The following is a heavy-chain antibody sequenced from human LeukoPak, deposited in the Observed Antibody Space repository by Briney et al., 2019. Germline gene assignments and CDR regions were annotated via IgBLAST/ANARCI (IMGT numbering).Heavy chain of an antibody. CDR1: GGSISSSSYY. J-gene: IGHJ6*03. Sequence: SETLSLTCTVSGGSISSSSYYWGWIRQPPGKGLEWIGSIYYSGSTYYNPSLKSRVTISVDASKNQFSLKLSSVTAADTAVYYCARDRGDYDFWSGYYRYYYYMDVWGEGTTVTVSS. D-gene: IGHD3-3*01. CDR2: IYYSGST. V-gene: IGHV4-39*07. CDR3: ARDRGDYDFWSGYYRYYYYMDV.